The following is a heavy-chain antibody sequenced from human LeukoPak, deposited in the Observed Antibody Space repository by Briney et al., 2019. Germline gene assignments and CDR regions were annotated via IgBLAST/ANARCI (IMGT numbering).Heavy chain of an antibody. V-gene: IGHV3-7*01. J-gene: IGHJ4*02. CDR2: IKQDGSEK. Sequence: PGGSLRLSCAASGFTFSSYWMSWVRQAPGKGLEWVANIKQDGSEKYYVDSVKGRFTNSRDNAKNSLYLQMNSLRAEDTAVYYCARVRREVATIGFDYWGQGTLVTVSS. CDR1: GFTFSSYW. D-gene: IGHD5-12*01. CDR3: ARVRREVATIGFDY.